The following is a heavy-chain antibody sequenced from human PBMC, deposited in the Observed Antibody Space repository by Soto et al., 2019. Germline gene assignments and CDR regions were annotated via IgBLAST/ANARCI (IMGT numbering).Heavy chain of an antibody. CDR1: GFTFSSYA. V-gene: IGHV3-30-3*01. CDR3: ARSYCSGGSCYFDY. Sequence: QVQLVESGGGVVQPGRSLRLSCAASGFTFSSYAMHWVRLAPGKGLEWVAVISYDGSNKYYADSVKGRFTISRDNSKNTLYLQMNSLRAEDTAVYYCARSYCSGGSCYFDYWGQGTLVTVSS. CDR2: ISYDGSNK. J-gene: IGHJ4*02. D-gene: IGHD2-15*01.